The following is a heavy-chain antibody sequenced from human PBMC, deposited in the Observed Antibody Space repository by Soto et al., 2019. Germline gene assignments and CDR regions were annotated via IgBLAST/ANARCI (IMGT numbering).Heavy chain of an antibody. CDR1: GFSLSTSGVG. Sequence: SGPTLVNPTQTLTLTCTFSGFSLSTSGVGVGWIRQPPGKALEWLALIYWDDDERYSPSLKSRLSVTKDTSKNQVVLVMTNMDPADTATYFCVCRPRRGLGDGFDIWGQGTMVTVSS. D-gene: IGHD3-16*01. CDR2: IYWDDDE. CDR3: VCRPRRGLGDGFDI. J-gene: IGHJ3*02. V-gene: IGHV2-5*02.